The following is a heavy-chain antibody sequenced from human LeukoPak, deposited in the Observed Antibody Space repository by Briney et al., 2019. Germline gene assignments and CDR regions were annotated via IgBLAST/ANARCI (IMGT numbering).Heavy chain of an antibody. CDR2: ISGSGGST. J-gene: IGHJ4*02. Sequence: AGSLRLSCAASGFTFSNYAMSWVRQAPGKGLEWVSDISGSGGSTYYAYAEKGPFTISRDKSKITLYLKMNSLRAEDTAVYYCVKELDSSGYFDFWGQGTLVTVSS. V-gene: IGHV3-23*01. CDR1: GFTFSNYA. D-gene: IGHD3-22*01. CDR3: VKELDSSGYFDF.